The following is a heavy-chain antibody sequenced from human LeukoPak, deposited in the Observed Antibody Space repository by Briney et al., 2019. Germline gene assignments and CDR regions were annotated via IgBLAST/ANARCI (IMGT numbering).Heavy chain of an antibody. CDR2: IIPIFGTA. D-gene: IGHD2-2*01. CDR1: GGTFSSYA. Sequence: GSSVKVSCKASGGTFSSYAISWVRQAPGKGLEWMGGIIPIFGTANYAQKFQGRVTITADESTSTAYMELSSLRSEDTAVYYCARRSAVPAAMRGIYYYGMDVWGKGTTVTVSS. CDR3: ARRSAVPAAMRGIYYYGMDV. V-gene: IGHV1-69*01. J-gene: IGHJ6*04.